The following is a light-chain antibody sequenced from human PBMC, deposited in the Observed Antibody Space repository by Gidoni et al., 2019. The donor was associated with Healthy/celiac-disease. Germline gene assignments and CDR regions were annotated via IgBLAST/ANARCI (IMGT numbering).Light chain of an antibody. CDR1: QSVSSY. CDR2: DAS. V-gene: IGKV3-11*01. Sequence: EIVLTQTPATLSLSPGKRATLSCRASQSVSSYLAWYQQKPGQAPRLLIYDASNRATAIPARFSGSGSGTDFTLTISSLEPEDFAVYYCQQRSNWPPVFTFGPGTKVDIK. CDR3: QQRSNWPPVFT. J-gene: IGKJ3*01.